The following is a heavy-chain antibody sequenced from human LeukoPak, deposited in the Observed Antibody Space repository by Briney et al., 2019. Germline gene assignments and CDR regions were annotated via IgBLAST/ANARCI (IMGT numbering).Heavy chain of an antibody. V-gene: IGHV3-7*04. Sequence: PGESLRLSCAASGFTFTNYWMSWVRQAPGKGLEWVANIKQDGSAKNYVDSVKGRFTISRDDAKNSLFLHMNSLRVEDTAVYFCARGGGANLDGNAYYFLSVIWGQGTVVAVSS. CDR2: IKQDGSAK. CDR3: ARGGGANLDGNAYYFLSVI. CDR1: GFTFTNYW. J-gene: IGHJ3*02. D-gene: IGHD3-22*01.